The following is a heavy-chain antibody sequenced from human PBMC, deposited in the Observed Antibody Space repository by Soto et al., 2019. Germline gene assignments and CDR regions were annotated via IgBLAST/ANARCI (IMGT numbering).Heavy chain of an antibody. V-gene: IGHV3-64*01. J-gene: IGHJ4*02. CDR1: GFTFSSYA. Sequence: PGGSLRLSCAASGFTFSSYAMHWVRQAPGKGLEYVSAISSNGGSTYYANSVKGRFTISRDNSKNTLYLQMGSLRAEDMAVYYCARGSTVTTIDFDYWGQGTLVTVS. CDR2: ISSNGGST. CDR3: ARGSTVTTIDFDY. D-gene: IGHD4-17*01.